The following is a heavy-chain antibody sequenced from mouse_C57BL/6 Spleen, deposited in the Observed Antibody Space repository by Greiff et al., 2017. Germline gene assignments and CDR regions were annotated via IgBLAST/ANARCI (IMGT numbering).Heavy chain of an antibody. D-gene: IGHD2-4*01. V-gene: IGHV2-2*01. CDR3: ARNGNDYDGEGFAY. J-gene: IGHJ3*01. Sequence: VQLQLSGPGLVQPSQSLSITCTVSGFSLTSYGVHWVRQSPGKGLEWLGVIWSGGSTDYNAAFISRLSISKDNSKSQVFFKMNSLQADDTAIYYCARNGNDYDGEGFAYWGQGTLVTVSA. CDR2: IWSGGST. CDR1: GFSLTSYG.